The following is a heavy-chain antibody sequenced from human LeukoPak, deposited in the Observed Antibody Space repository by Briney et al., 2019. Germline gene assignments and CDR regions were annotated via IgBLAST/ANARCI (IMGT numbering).Heavy chain of an antibody. D-gene: IGHD3-22*01. J-gene: IGHJ4*02. CDR3: ARERRYYDSSGSLDY. CDR1: GFTFSSYE. CDR2: ISSSSSTI. V-gene: IGHV3-48*03. Sequence: GGSLRLSCAASGFTFSSYEMNWVRQAPGKGLEWVSYISSSSSTIYYADSVKGRFTISRDNAKNSLYLQMNSLRAEDTAVYYCARERRYYDSSGSLDYWGQGTLVTVSS.